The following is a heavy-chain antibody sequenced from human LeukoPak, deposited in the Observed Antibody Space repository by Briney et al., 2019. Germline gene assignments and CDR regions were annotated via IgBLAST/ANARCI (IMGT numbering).Heavy chain of an antibody. CDR1: GFTFSTYS. CDR3: ARQTYYGSGSYYNGDAFDI. V-gene: IGHV3-21*01. D-gene: IGHD3-10*01. Sequence: GGSLRLSCAASGFTFSTYSMNWVRQAPGSGLEWVSSISSSSSYIYYADSVKGRFTISRDNAKDSLYLQMNSLRAEDTAVYYCARQTYYGSGSYYNGDAFDIWGQGTMVTVSS. J-gene: IGHJ3*02. CDR2: ISSSSSYI.